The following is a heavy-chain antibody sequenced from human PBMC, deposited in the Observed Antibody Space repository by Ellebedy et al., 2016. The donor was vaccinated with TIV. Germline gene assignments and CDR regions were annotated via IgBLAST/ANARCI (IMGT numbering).Heavy chain of an antibody. V-gene: IGHV1-18*01. CDR3: AKDSANCGGDCYSDCNYGMDV. J-gene: IGHJ6*02. CDR2: ISTYSGYT. CDR1: GYRFNSNG. Sequence: ASVKVSCKAPGYRFNSNGLSWVRQAPGQGLEWMGWISTYSGYTKYALKLQGRVTMTTDTSTSTAYMELRSLRSDDTAVYYCAKDSANCGGDCYSDCNYGMDVWGQGTTVTVSS. D-gene: IGHD2-21*02.